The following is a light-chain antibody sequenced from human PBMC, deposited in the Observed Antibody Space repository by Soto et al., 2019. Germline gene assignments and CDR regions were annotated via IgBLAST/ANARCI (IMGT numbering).Light chain of an antibody. Sequence: EIVMTQSPATLSVSPGERATLSCRASQSDSSNLAWYQQKPGQAPRLLIYGASTRATGIPARFSGSGSGTEFTLTISSLQSEDFAVYYCQQYNNWITFGQGTRLEIK. J-gene: IGKJ5*01. CDR2: GAS. CDR3: QQYNNWIT. V-gene: IGKV3-15*01. CDR1: QSDSSN.